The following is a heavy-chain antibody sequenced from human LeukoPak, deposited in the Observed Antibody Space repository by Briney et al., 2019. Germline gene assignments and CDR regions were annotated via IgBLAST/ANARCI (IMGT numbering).Heavy chain of an antibody. D-gene: IGHD3-16*01. J-gene: IGHJ5*02. V-gene: IGHV1-2*02. CDR2: INSNSGGT. CDR3: ARGGTYNWFDP. Sequence: ASVTVSCKASGYTFTGYYIHWVRQAPGQGLEWMGWINSNSGGTNYAQKFQGGVTVTRDTSISTTYMELSSLRSDDTAVYFCARGGTYNWFDPWGQGTLVTVSS. CDR1: GYTFTGYY.